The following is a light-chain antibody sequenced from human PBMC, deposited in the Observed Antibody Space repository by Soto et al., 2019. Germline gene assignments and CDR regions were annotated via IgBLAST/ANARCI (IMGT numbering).Light chain of an antibody. V-gene: IGKV3-15*01. Sequence: EIVLTQSPATLSVSPGERVTLSCRASQSVSIKLAWYQQKPGQAPRLLISDTSTSATGIPARFSGSGFATDFTLTISSLQSEDVAVYYCQQYNLRPPYTVGQGAKLEI. CDR2: DTS. CDR3: QQYNLRPPYT. J-gene: IGKJ2*01. CDR1: QSVSIK.